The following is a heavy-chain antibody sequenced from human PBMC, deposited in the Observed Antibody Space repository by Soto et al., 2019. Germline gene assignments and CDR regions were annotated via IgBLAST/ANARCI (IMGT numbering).Heavy chain of an antibody. CDR1: GYTFTSYA. Sequence: ASVKVSCKASGYTFTSYAMHWVRQAPGQRLEWMGWINAGNGNTKYSQKFQGRVTITRDTSASTAYMELSSMRSDDTAVYYCAMKLEGKNYPVRGVTHSYYGMDVWGQGTTVTVAS. V-gene: IGHV1-3*01. CDR2: INAGNGNT. D-gene: IGHD3-10*01. J-gene: IGHJ6*02. CDR3: AMKLEGKNYPVRGVTHSYYGMDV.